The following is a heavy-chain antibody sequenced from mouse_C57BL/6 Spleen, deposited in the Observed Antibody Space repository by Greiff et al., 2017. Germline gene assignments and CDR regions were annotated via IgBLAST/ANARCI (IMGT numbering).Heavy chain of an antibody. Sequence: QVQLQQPGTELVKPGASVKLSCKASGYTFPSYWMHWVKQRPGQGLEWIGNINPSNGGTNYNEKFKSKATLTVDKSSSTAYMQLSSLTSEDSAVYYCAREVAQATGYFDYWGQGTTLTVSS. D-gene: IGHD3-2*02. J-gene: IGHJ2*01. CDR1: GYTFPSYW. CDR3: AREVAQATGYFDY. V-gene: IGHV1-53*01. CDR2: INPSNGGT.